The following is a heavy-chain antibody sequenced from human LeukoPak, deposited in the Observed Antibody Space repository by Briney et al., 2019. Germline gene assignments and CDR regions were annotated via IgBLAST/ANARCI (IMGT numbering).Heavy chain of an antibody. CDR3: ARDRVWTVLY. CDR2: VNQDGGEK. V-gene: IGHV3-7*01. J-gene: IGHJ4*02. Sequence: GGSLRLSCAASGFTFSNYWMSWVRQAPGKGLEWVANVNQDGGEKYFVDSVKGRFTISRDNAKSSLYLQMNSLRAEDTAVYFCARDRVWTVLYWGQGTLVTVSP. CDR1: GFTFSNYW. D-gene: IGHD6-13*01.